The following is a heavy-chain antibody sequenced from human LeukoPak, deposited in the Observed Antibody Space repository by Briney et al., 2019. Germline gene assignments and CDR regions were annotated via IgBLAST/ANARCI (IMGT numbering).Heavy chain of an antibody. J-gene: IGHJ3*02. CDR2: IYPGDSDT. V-gene: IGHV5-51*01. CDR3: ARRDGYGAYDI. CDR1: GYIFTSDW. Sequence: AEALKISCKGAGYIFTSDWIGWVRPMPGKGLEWMGIIYPGDSDTRYSPSFQGQVPISTDKSISTAYLQWSSLKASDTAMYYCARRDGYGAYDIWGQGTMVTVSS. D-gene: IGHD5-24*01.